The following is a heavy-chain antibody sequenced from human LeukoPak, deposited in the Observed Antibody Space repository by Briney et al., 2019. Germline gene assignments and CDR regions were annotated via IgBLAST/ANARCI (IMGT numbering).Heavy chain of an antibody. V-gene: IGHV4-34*01. J-gene: IGHJ3*02. CDR2: INHSGST. CDR1: GVSFSGYN. Sequence: SETLSLTCAASGVSFSGYNRSWVRQPPGKGLEWVGEINHSGSTKYNPSLKRRVTISLDTSKNQCALKLSSVTAADTAVYYCARGRYFDIWGQATMVTVSS. CDR3: ARGRYFDI. D-gene: IGHD3-9*01.